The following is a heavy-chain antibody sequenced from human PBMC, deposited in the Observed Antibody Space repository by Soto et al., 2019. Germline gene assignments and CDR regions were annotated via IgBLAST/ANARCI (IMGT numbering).Heavy chain of an antibody. J-gene: IGHJ4*02. CDR3: ARVFEAGTTGKVYFFDY. CDR1: GDSVSSNSAA. D-gene: IGHD1-7*01. CDR2: TYYRSKWNN. V-gene: IGHV6-1*01. Sequence: SQTLSLTCAISGDSVSSNSAAWNWIRQSPSRGLEWLGRTYYRSKWNNDYAVSVKSRITINPDTSKNQFYLQLKSVTPEDTAVYYGARVFEAGTTGKVYFFDYWGQGTLVTVSS.